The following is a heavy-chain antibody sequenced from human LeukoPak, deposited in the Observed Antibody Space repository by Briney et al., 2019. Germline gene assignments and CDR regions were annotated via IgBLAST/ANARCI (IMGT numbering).Heavy chain of an antibody. D-gene: IGHD6-19*01. CDR3: ARDNKWLDPNQLDY. CDR1: GFTFSDYY. J-gene: IGHJ4*02. V-gene: IGHV3-11*01. CDR2: ISSSGSTI. Sequence: GSLRLSCAASGFTFSDYYMSWIRQAPGKGLEWVSYISSSGSTIYYADSVKGRFTISRDNAKNSLYLQMNSLRAVDTAVYYCARDNKWLDPNQLDYWGQGTLVTVSS.